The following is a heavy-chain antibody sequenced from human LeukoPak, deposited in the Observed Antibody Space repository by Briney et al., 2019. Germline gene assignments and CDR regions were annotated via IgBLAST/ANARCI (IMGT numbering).Heavy chain of an antibody. D-gene: IGHD3-10*01. CDR2: ISSSSSYI. V-gene: IGHV3-21*01. CDR1: GFTFSSYS. J-gene: IGHJ4*02. Sequence: KAGGSLRLSCAASGFTFSSYSMSWVRQAPGKGLEWVSSISSSSSYIYYADSVKGRFTISRDNAKNSLYLQMNSLRAEDTAVYYCASVRFGESDYWGQGTLVTVSS. CDR3: ASVRFGESDY.